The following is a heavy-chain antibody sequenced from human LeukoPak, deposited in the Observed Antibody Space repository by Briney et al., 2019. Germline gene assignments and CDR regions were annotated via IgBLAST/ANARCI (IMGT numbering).Heavy chain of an antibody. Sequence: GGSLRLSCAAPGFTFRDYWMSWVRQSPGKGLEWVANIKEDGSQKYDVDSVRGRFTISRDNAKNSLFLQMDSLSAEDTAVYYGAKDSRFCTGYDCRGDAFDSWGQGTMVTVTS. D-gene: IGHD2-8*02. V-gene: IGHV3-7*03. J-gene: IGHJ3*02. CDR3: AKDSRFCTGYDCRGDAFDS. CDR2: IKEDGSQK. CDR1: GFTFRDYW.